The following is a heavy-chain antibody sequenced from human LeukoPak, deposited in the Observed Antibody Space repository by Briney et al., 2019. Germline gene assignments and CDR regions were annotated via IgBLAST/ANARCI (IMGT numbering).Heavy chain of an antibody. Sequence: SETLSLTCTVPGDSMNVSYWSWVRQPPRKGLELIGYVFYTRRTNYRPSLKNRATISLDTSMNQLSRMRSSVIAADTAGYCFAIYGYCAYDYWGQGNQVTVSS. CDR3: AIYGYCAYDY. V-gene: IGHV4-59*01. CDR2: VFYTRRT. J-gene: IGHJ4*02. CDR1: GDSMNVSY. D-gene: IGHD5-18*01.